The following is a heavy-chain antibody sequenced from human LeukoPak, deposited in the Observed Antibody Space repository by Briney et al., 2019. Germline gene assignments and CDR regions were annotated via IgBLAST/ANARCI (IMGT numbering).Heavy chain of an antibody. CDR1: GGSFSNYA. J-gene: IGHJ4*02. CDR3: ARGERHTPIYY. V-gene: IGHV1-69*05. CDR2: IIPIFGSP. D-gene: IGHD2-21*02. Sequence: GASVKVSCKASGGSFSNYAISWVRQAPGQGLERMGGIIPIFGSPTYAQKFQGRVTITTGESTTTAYMELSSLRSDDTAVFFCARGERHTPIYYWGQGTLVTVSS.